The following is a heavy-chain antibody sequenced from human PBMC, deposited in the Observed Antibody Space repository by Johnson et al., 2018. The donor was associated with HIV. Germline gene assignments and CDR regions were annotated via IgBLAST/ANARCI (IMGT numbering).Heavy chain of an antibody. V-gene: IGHV3-30*02. J-gene: IGHJ3*02. Sequence: QVQLVESGGGVVKPGGSLRLSCAASGFTFSSYGMHWVRQAPGKGLEWVAFIRYDGSNKYYADSVKGRFTISRDNSKNTLYLQMNSLRAEDTAVYYCAKDMGESEKEGWASDYYDCGRDYPGQDPRAMVGTFDIWGQGTMVTVSS. CDR3: AKDMGESEKEGWASDYYDCGRDYPGQDPRAMVGTFDI. CDR1: GFTFSSYG. CDR2: IRYDGSNK. D-gene: IGHD3-3*01.